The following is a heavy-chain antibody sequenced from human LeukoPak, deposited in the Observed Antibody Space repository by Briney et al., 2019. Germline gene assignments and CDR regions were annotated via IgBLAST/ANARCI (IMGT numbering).Heavy chain of an antibody. D-gene: IGHD3-10*02. V-gene: IGHV3-30*18. J-gene: IGHJ3*02. CDR1: GFTFSSYG. Sequence: GRSLRLSCAASGFTFSSYGMHWVRQAPGKGLEWVAVISLDGSNKYYADSVKGRFTVSRDNSKNTLYLQMNSLRAEDTAVYYCAKASRYLGSGSYYRDAFDIWGQGTMVTVS. CDR2: ISLDGSNK. CDR3: AKASRYLGSGSYYRDAFDI.